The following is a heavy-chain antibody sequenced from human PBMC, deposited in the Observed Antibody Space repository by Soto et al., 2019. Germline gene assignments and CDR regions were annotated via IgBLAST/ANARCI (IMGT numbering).Heavy chain of an antibody. CDR3: ARGYCSGGSCYSVDWFDP. Sequence: SVKVSCKASGGTFSSYAISWVRQAPGQGLEWMGGIIPIFGTANYAQKFQGRVTITADESTSTAYMELSSLRSEDTAVYYCARGYCSGGSCYSVDWFDPWGQGTLVTVSS. V-gene: IGHV1-69*13. D-gene: IGHD2-15*01. J-gene: IGHJ5*02. CDR2: IIPIFGTA. CDR1: GGTFSSYA.